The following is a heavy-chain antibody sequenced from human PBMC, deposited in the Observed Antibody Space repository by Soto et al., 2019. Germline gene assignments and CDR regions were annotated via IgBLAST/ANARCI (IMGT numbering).Heavy chain of an antibody. CDR3: TRYDVHCSGGSCYWVPMDV. J-gene: IGHJ6*04. CDR1: GFTVSSKY. D-gene: IGHD2-15*01. V-gene: IGHV3-66*01. Sequence: ESGGGLVQPGGSLRLSCAASGFTVSSKYMSWVRQAPGKGLEWVSLIQSGGSTYYAGSVKGRFTISRDNSENTLFLQMNSLRVEDTAVYYCTRYDVHCSGGSCYWVPMDVWGKGPTVTVSA. CDR2: IQSGGST.